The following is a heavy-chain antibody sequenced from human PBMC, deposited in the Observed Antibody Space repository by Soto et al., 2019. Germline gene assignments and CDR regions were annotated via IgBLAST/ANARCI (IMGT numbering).Heavy chain of an antibody. D-gene: IGHD1-1*01. V-gene: IGHV5-51*01. Sequence: GESLKISCKGSGYSFTKYWIGWVRQMPGKGLEWMAIIYPDESDTKYSPSFQGQVTISADNSISTAYLQWSSLKASDTGMYYCSWQSRPNHDVCNVWGQGTMVTVSS. CDR3: SWQSRPNHDVCNV. J-gene: IGHJ3*01. CDR2: IYPDESDT. CDR1: GYSFTKYW.